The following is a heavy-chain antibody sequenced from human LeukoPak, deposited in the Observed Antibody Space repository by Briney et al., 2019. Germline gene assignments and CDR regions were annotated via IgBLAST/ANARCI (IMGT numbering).Heavy chain of an antibody. CDR3: ARETPRRGETRDGYR. CDR1: GFTFSTYS. V-gene: IGHV3-48*01. J-gene: IGHJ4*02. D-gene: IGHD5-24*01. Sequence: PGGSLRLSCAASGFTFSTYSMNWVRQAPGKGLEWVSYITSSSSTMFYADSVKGRFIISRDNAENSMYLQMNNLRAEDTAVYYCARETPRRGETRDGYRWGQGTLVTVSS. CDR2: ITSSSSTM.